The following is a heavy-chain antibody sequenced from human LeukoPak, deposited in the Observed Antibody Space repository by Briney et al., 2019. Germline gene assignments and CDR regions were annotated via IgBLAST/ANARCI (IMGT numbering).Heavy chain of an antibody. D-gene: IGHD3-9*01. J-gene: IGHJ3*02. CDR3: AREGGDILTPGGSAAFDI. V-gene: IGHV4-59*01. CDR2: IYYSGST. Sequence: SETLSLTCTVSGGSISSYYWSWIRQPPGKGLEWIGYIYYSGSTNYNPPLKSRVTISVDTSKNQFSLKLSSVTAADTAVYYCAREGGDILTPGGSAAFDIWGQGTMVTVSS. CDR1: GGSISSYY.